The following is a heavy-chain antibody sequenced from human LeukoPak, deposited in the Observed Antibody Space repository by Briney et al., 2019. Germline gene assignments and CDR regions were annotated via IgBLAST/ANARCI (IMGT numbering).Heavy chain of an antibody. J-gene: IGHJ4*02. CDR3: AKRGVVIRVFLVGFHKEANYFES. CDR1: GLTLSNYG. CDR2: ISGSGGGT. V-gene: IGHV3-23*01. Sequence: GGSLRLSCAVYGLTLSNYGMGWVRQAPGKGLEWDAGISGSGGGTSYAASVKGRFTISRDNAKNTLFLQMNSLRVEDTAVYFCAKRGVVIRVFLVGFHKEANYFESWGQGAQVTVSS. D-gene: IGHD3-3*01.